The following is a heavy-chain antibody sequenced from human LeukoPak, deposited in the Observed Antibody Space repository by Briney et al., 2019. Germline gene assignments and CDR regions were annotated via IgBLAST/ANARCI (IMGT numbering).Heavy chain of an antibody. CDR1: GDSISRYY. Sequence: SETLSLTCTVSGDSISRYYWSWIWQPPGKGLKWIGYIYYSGSTNYNPSLKSRVTISVDTSKNQFSLKLSSVTAADTAVYYCARSVDTAAPDAFDIWGQGTMVTVSS. CDR2: IYYSGST. V-gene: IGHV4-59*01. CDR3: ARSVDTAAPDAFDI. D-gene: IGHD5-18*01. J-gene: IGHJ3*02.